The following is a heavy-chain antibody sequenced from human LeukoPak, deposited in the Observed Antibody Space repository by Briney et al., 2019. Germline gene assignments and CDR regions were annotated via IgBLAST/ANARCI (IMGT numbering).Heavy chain of an antibody. CDR2: INHSGST. D-gene: IGHD1-26*01. CDR1: GGSFSGYY. Sequence: TETLSLTCAVYGGSFSGYYWSWIRQPPGKGLEWIGEINHSGSTNYNPSLKSRVTISVGTSKNQFSLKLSSVTAADTAVYYCAREKWELPYFDYWGQGTLVTVSS. V-gene: IGHV4-34*01. CDR3: AREKWELPYFDY. J-gene: IGHJ4*02.